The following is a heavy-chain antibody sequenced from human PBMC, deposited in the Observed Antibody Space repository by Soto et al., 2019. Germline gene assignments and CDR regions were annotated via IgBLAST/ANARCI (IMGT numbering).Heavy chain of an antibody. J-gene: IGHJ4*02. D-gene: IGHD2-15*01. V-gene: IGHV3-33*01. CDR1: VFTFSSYG. CDR2: IWYDGSNK. CDR3: ARDGYCSGGSCYSVPVFDY. Sequence: GGSLRLSCAASVFTFSSYGMHWVRQAPGKGLEWVAVIWYDGSNKYYADSVKGRFTISRDNSKNTLYLQMNSLRAEDTAVYYSARDGYCSGGSCYSVPVFDYWGQGTQVTVSS.